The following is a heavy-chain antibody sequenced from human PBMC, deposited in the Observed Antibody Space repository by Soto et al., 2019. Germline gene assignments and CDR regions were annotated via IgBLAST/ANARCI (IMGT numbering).Heavy chain of an antibody. Sequence: QVQLQESGPGLVKPSETLSLTCTVSGGSISSYYWSWIRQPPGKGLEWIGYIYYSGSTNYNPSLKSRVTISVDTSKNQFSLNLSSVAAADTAVYYCARQFMGGPGSWYDRYYMDVWGKGTTVTVSS. J-gene: IGHJ6*03. CDR1: GGSISSYY. CDR3: ARQFMGGPGSWYDRYYMDV. D-gene: IGHD6-13*01. V-gene: IGHV4-59*08. CDR2: IYYSGST.